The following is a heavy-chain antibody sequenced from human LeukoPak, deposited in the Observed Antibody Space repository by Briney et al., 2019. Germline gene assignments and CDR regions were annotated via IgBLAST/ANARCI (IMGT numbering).Heavy chain of an antibody. CDR2: INSSNGNT. D-gene: IGHD5-24*01. J-gene: IGHJ3*02. CDR1: AYSFTPYA. CDR3: AREGRWLQLSAFDI. V-gene: IGHV1-3*03. Sequence: GASVKVSCKTSAYSFTPYAMHWVRQAPGQRLEWMGWINSSNGNTRYSQAFQGRVSFTTDTSANIAYMELSYLRSEDMAVYFCAREGRWLQLSAFDIWGQGTMVTVSS.